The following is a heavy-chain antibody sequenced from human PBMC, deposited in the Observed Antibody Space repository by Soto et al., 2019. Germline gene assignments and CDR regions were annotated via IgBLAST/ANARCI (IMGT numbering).Heavy chain of an antibody. D-gene: IGHD3-10*01. CDR2: IIPIFGTA. Sequence: GASVKVSCKASGGTFSSYAISWVRQAPGQGLEWMGGIIPIFGTANYAQEFQGRVTITADESTSRAYMELSSLRSEDTAVYYCARVWGLYGSGSFDGYYYGMDVWGQGTTVTVSS. J-gene: IGHJ6*02. CDR3: ARVWGLYGSGSFDGYYYGMDV. V-gene: IGHV1-69*13. CDR1: GGTFSSYA.